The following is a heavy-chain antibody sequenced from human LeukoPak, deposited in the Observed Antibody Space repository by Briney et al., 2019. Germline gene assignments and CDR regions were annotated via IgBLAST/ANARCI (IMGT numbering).Heavy chain of an antibody. D-gene: IGHD5-24*01. V-gene: IGHV4-34*01. CDR2: INHSGST. Sequence: PSETLSLTCAVYGGSFSGYYWSWIRQPPGKGLEWIGEINHSGSTNYNPSLKSRVTISVDTSKNQFSLKLSSVTAADTAVYYCASGGTSPDDYKHLYYFDYWGQGTLVTVSS. CDR3: ASGGTSPDDYKHLYYFDY. J-gene: IGHJ4*02. CDR1: GGSFSGYY.